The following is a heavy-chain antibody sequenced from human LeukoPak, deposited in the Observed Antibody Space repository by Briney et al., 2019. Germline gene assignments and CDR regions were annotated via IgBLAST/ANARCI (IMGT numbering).Heavy chain of an antibody. V-gene: IGHV3-23*01. J-gene: IGHJ6*02. Sequence: SGGSLRLSCAASGFTFRSYAMSWVRQAPGKGLEWVSAIRGSDGSTYYADSVKGRFTISRDNSKNTLSLQMSSLRAEDTAVYYCAKAGRFYYYDMGVWGQGTTVTVSS. CDR3: AKAGRFYYYDMGV. CDR2: IRGSDGST. CDR1: GFTFRSYA.